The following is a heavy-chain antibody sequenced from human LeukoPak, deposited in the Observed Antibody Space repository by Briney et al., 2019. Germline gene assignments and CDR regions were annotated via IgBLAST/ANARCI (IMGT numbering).Heavy chain of an antibody. CDR2: IYHSGST. CDR3: ASYPMDPVRGRDYYYGMDV. CDR1: GGSIRSSYYY. V-gene: IGHV4-39*07. J-gene: IGHJ6*02. Sequence: SETLSLICTVSGGSIRSSYYYWGWIRQPPGTGLEWIGEIYHSGSTNYNPSLKSRVTISVDKSKNQFSLKLSSVTAADTAVYYCASYPMDPVRGRDYYYGMDVWGQGTTVTVSS. D-gene: IGHD3-10*01.